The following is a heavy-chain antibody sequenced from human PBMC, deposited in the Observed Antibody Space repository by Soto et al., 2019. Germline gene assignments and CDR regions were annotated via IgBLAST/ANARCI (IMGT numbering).Heavy chain of an antibody. CDR1: GFTFSSYS. CDR3: ARDSVIAAAGPRRGFDP. V-gene: IGHV3-21*01. D-gene: IGHD6-13*01. Sequence: PGGYLRLSCAASGFTFSSYSMNWVRQAPGKGLEWVSSISSSSSYIYYADSVKGRFTISRDNAKNSLYLQMNSLRAEDTAVYYCARDSVIAAAGPRRGFDPWGQGTLVTVSS. J-gene: IGHJ5*02. CDR2: ISSSSSYI.